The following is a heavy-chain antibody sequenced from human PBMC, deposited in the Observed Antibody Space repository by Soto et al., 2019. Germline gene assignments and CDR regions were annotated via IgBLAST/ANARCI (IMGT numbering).Heavy chain of an antibody. CDR2: IRPDTGDT. V-gene: IGHV1-18*04. Sequence: QLQLVQSGAEVERPGASVRVSCKAYGYAFSKYGISWIRQAPGQGLEWMGWIRPDTGDTTYAQKFQGRVTMTTDTSSNTAYMELRSLRSDDTAMYYCATSYDSGFDPWGQGTLVSVSS. CDR1: GYAFSKYG. CDR3: ATSYDSGFDP. D-gene: IGHD5-12*01. J-gene: IGHJ5*02.